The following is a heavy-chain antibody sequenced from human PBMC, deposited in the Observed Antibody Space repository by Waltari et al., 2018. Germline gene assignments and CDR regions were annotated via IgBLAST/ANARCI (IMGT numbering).Heavy chain of an antibody. CDR1: GFNFDDYA. D-gene: IGHD5-12*01. J-gene: IGHJ4*02. V-gene: IGHV3-9*01. CDR3: AKTDGYNLEAGCNLDY. CDR2: ISWNSGSI. Sequence: EVQLVESGGGLVQPGRSLRLSCAASGFNFDDYAMHWVRHAPGKGLEWVSGISWNSGSIGYADSVKGRFTIARDNAKNSLYLQMNSLRAEDTALYYCAKTDGYNLEAGCNLDYWGQGTLVTVSS.